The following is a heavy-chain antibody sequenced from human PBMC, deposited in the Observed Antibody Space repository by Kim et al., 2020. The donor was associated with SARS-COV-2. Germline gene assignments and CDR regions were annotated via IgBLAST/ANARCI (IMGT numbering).Heavy chain of an antibody. J-gene: IGHJ4*02. CDR1: GYTFTSYG. Sequence: ASVKVSCKASGYTFTSYGISWVRQAPGQGLEGLGWISAYNGNTNYAQKLHGRATMTTDTHTSTAYMEQRSLRCDDTSVYYCARDQDVGATMSDCWGQGTLVTVST. D-gene: IGHD1-26*01. CDR2: ISAYNGNT. CDR3: ARDQDVGATMSDC. V-gene: IGHV1-18*04.